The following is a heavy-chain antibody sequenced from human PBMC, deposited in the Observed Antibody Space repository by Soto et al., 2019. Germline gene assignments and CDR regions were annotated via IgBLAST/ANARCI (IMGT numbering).Heavy chain of an antibody. CDR3: ARAFMQFSSGWLEGDY. V-gene: IGHV1-69*13. CDR2: IIPIFGTA. CDR1: GGTFSSYA. Sequence: SVKVSCKASGGTFSSYAISWVRQAPGQGLEWMGGIIPIFGTADYAQKFQGRVTITADESTSTAYMELSSLRSEDTAVYYCARAFMQFSSGWLEGDYWGQGTLVTVSS. D-gene: IGHD6-19*01. J-gene: IGHJ4*02.